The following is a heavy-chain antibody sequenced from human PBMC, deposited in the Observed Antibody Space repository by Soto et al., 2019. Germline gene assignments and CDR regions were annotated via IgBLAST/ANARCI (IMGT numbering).Heavy chain of an antibody. Sequence: GGSLRLSCEASGFIFSKYAMSWVRQAPGKGLEWVSGISGSTGRTYYADSVAGRFSISRDNLKNTLYLQMSSLTAEDTAVYFCAKEDSPESQENWFDRWGQGALVTVSS. CDR3: AKEDSPESQENWFDR. CDR2: ISGSTGRT. J-gene: IGHJ5*02. CDR1: GFIFSKYA. D-gene: IGHD3-22*01. V-gene: IGHV3-23*01.